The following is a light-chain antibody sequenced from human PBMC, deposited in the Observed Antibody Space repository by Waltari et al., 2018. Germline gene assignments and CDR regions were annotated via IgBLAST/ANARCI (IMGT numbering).Light chain of an antibody. V-gene: IGKV3-15*01. CDR3: QKYHNWPFP. CDR2: GAS. Sequence: EIVMTQSPDILSVSPGERVTLSCRSSQSVSSNLACYQQNPGHAPRLLMYGASTRATNIPARCSRSGSGTEFTHTISCLQSEDLAVFYCQKYHNWPFPFGGGTKVEIK. J-gene: IGKJ4*01. CDR1: QSVSSN.